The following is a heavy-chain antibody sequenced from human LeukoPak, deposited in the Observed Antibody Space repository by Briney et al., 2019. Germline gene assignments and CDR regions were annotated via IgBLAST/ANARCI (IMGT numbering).Heavy chain of an antibody. V-gene: IGHV3-7*01. CDR1: GFTFSNYW. Sequence: GGSLRLSCVASGFTFSNYWMSWVRQAPGKGLEWVANIKQDGSEKYYVDSVKGRFTISRDNARKSLYLQMNSLRAEDTAVYYCASTSASTVVPFAYWDQGTLVTVSS. J-gene: IGHJ4*02. CDR2: IKQDGSEK. D-gene: IGHD2-2*01. CDR3: ASTSASTVVPFAY.